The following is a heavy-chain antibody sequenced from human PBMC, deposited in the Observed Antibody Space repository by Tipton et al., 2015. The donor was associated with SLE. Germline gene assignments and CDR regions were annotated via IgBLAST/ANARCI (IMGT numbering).Heavy chain of an antibody. CDR2: IYTNENT. CDR3: ARGFVTTSRVWNGFDI. Sequence: TLSLTCTVSGGSISSYYWSWIRQPAGGGLERIGRIYTNENTNYNPSLKSRVTTSVDTSKNHFSLKLISVTAADTAAYYCARGFVTTSRVWNGFDIWGQGTLVNVSS. CDR1: GGSISSYY. D-gene: IGHD1-14*01. V-gene: IGHV4-4*07. J-gene: IGHJ3*02.